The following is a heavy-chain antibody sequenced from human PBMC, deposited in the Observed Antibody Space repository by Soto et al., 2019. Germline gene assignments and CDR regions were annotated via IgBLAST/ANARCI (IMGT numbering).Heavy chain of an antibody. CDR2: ISYDGSNK. D-gene: IGHD2-15*01. J-gene: IGHJ4*02. CDR1: GFTFSSYA. CDR3: ARVGVVVAATSFDY. Sequence: QVQLVESGGGVVQPGRSLRLSCAASGFTFSSYAMHWVRQAPGKGLEWVAVISYDGSNKYYADSVKGRFTISRDNSKNTLYLQMNSLSAEDTAVYYCARVGVVVAATSFDYWGQGTLVTVSS. V-gene: IGHV3-30-3*01.